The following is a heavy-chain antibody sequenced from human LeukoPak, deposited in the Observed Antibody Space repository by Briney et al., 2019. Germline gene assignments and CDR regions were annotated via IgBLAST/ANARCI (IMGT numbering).Heavy chain of an antibody. CDR1: GGSISSSSYY. D-gene: IGHD4-23*01. CDR2: IYYSGST. CDR3: AAGDYGGNSELVEYFQH. V-gene: IGHV4-39*07. Sequence: SETLSLTCTVSGGSISSSSYYWGWIRQPPGKGLEWIGSIYYSGSTYYNPSLKSRVTISVDTSKNQFSLKLSSVTAADTAVYYCAAGDYGGNSELVEYFQHWGQGTLVTVSS. J-gene: IGHJ1*01.